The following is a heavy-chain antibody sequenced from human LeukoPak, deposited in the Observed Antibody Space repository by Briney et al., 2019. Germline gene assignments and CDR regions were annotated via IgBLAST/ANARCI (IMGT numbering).Heavy chain of an antibody. D-gene: IGHD3-3*01. Sequence: ASVKVSCKASGYTFTSNGISWVRQAPGQGLEWMGWISAYNGDTNYAQKLQGRVTMTTDTSTSTAYMELRSLRSGDTAVYYCARTHDVLSSYPPGYYMDVWGKGTTVTVSS. CDR2: ISAYNGDT. V-gene: IGHV1-18*01. CDR3: ARTHDVLSSYPPGYYMDV. J-gene: IGHJ6*03. CDR1: GYTFTSNG.